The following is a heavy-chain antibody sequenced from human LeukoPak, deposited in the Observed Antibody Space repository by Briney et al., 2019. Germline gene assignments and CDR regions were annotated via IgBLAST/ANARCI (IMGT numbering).Heavy chain of an antibody. D-gene: IGHD3-16*01. Sequence: TLSLTYNVSGGSISSGGYYWSWLRPHPGKGLEWFGYIYYSGSTYYNPSRNSRVTISVDASRTQFSLNLSAVTAEDTAVYYCARHYGPWGQGTLVAVSS. CDR2: IYYSGST. CDR1: GGSISSGGYY. CDR3: ARHYGP. J-gene: IGHJ5*02. V-gene: IGHV4-31*03.